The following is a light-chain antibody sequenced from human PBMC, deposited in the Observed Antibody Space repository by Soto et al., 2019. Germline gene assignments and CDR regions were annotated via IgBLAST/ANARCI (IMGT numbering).Light chain of an antibody. V-gene: IGLV2-14*01. CDR1: TSDVGGYNY. J-gene: IGLJ1*01. Sequence: QSVLTQPASVSGSLGQSITISCTGTTSDVGGYNYVSWYQQHPGKAPILMIYEVTNRPSGVSNRFSGSKSGNTASLTISGLQVEDEAEYFCGSYQGSITYVFGTGTKVTVL. CDR2: EVT. CDR3: GSYQGSITYV.